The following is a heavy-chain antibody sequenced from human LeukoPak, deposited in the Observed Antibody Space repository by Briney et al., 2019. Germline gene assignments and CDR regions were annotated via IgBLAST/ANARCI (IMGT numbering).Heavy chain of an antibody. J-gene: IGHJ4*02. CDR2: IKQDGSEK. CDR1: GFTFSSHW. D-gene: IGHD2-2*01. V-gene: IGHV3-7*01. Sequence: PGGSLRLSCAASGFTFSSHWMSWVRQAPGKGLEWVANIKQDGSEKYYVDSVKGRFTISRDNAKNSLYLQLNILRAEDTAVYYCARDTSGPDYWGQGTLVAVSS. CDR3: ARDTSGPDY.